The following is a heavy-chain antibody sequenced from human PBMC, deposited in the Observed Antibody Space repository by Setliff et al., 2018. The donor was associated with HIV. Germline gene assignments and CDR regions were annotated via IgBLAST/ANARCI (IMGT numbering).Heavy chain of an antibody. Sequence: PSETLSLICAVFGGSFSDFYWSWIRQPPGKGLEWIGEISYSGRTVYNPSLKSRVTVSADTSKNQFSLKLTSVTAADKAVYYCARGDPFTDFDSWGQGTLVTVSS. CDR2: ISYSGRT. V-gene: IGHV4-34*01. D-gene: IGHD2-8*02. J-gene: IGHJ4*02. CDR3: ARGDPFTDFDS. CDR1: GGSFSDFY.